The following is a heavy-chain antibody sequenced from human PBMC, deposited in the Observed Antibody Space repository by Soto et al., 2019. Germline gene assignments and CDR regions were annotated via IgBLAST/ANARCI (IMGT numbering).Heavy chain of an antibody. J-gene: IGHJ4*02. CDR1: GGSFSGYY. V-gene: IGHV4-34*01. Sequence: QVQLQQWGAGLLKPSETLSLTCSVYGGSFSGYYWSWIRQPPGKGLEWIGEINQSGSTNYNPSIKRSVTASVDTSKNPFSLRLSSVTAADTAVYYCARGTYYYGSGSYYVYFDYWGQGTLVTVSS. D-gene: IGHD3-10*01. CDR2: INQSGST. CDR3: ARGTYYYGSGSYYVYFDY.